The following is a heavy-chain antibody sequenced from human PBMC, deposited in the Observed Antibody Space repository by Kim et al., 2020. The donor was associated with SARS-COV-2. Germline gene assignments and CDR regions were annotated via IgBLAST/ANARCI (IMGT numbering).Heavy chain of an antibody. CDR1: GFTFDDYA. V-gene: IGHV3-43*02. D-gene: IGHD5-18*01. CDR2: ISGDGGST. Sequence: GGSLRLSCAASGFTFDDYAMHWVRQAPGKGLEWVSLISGDGGSTYYADSVKGGFTISRDNSKNSLYLQMNSLRTEDTALYYCAKDGDVDTAMADYYYGMDVWGQGTTVTVSS. CDR3: AKDGDVDTAMADYYYGMDV. J-gene: IGHJ6*02.